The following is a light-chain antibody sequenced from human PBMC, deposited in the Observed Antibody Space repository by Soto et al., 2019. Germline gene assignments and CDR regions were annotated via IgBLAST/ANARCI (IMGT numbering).Light chain of an antibody. CDR1: QSISSY. V-gene: IGKV1-39*01. Sequence: DIQMTQSPSSLSASVGDRVTITCRASQSISSYLNWYQQKPGKAPKLLIYAASSFQSGVPSRFSGSGSGTDFTLTISSLQPEDFATYYCQQSYSTFWTFGQGTKVDIK. J-gene: IGKJ1*01. CDR2: AAS. CDR3: QQSYSTFWT.